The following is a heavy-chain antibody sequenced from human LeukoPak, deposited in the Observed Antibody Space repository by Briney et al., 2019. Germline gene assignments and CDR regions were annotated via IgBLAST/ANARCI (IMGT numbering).Heavy chain of an antibody. CDR1: GFTFSDYY. CDR3: ARVTPQGWGLDY. D-gene: IGHD2-21*01. Sequence: PGGSLRLSCAASGFTFSDYYMSWLRQAPGKGLEWVSYISSSGSTIYYADSVKGRFTISRDNAKNSLYLQMNSVRAEDTVVYYCARVTPQGWGLDYWGQGTLVTVSS. V-gene: IGHV3-11*04. J-gene: IGHJ4*02. CDR2: ISSSGSTI.